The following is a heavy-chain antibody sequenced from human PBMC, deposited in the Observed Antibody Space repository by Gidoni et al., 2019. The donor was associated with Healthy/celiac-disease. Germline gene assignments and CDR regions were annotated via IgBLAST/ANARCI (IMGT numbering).Heavy chain of an antibody. CDR1: GFTFSSYS. D-gene: IGHD3-3*01. J-gene: IGHJ4*02. CDR2: ISSSSSTI. Sequence: EVQLVESGGGLVQPGGSLRLSCAASGFTFSSYSMNWVRQAPGKGLEWVSYISSSSSTIYYADSVKGRFTISRDNAKNSLYLQMNSLRDEDTAVYYCASLVYDFWSGYDTRDYWGQGTLVTVSS. CDR3: ASLVYDFWSGYDTRDY. V-gene: IGHV3-48*02.